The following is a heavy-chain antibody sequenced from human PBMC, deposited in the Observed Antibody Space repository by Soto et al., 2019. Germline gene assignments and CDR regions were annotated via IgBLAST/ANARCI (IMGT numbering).Heavy chain of an antibody. CDR1: GFTFSTSP. J-gene: IGHJ4*02. CDR2: ISPTGSTT. V-gene: IGHV3-64*04. D-gene: IGHD3-3*01. CDR3: ARQGGFWSGYYLGFGLGYFDC. Sequence: GGSLRLSCSASGFTFSTSPMHWVRQAPGKGLEYVSAISPTGSTTYYADSLKGRFTTSRDNSKSTLYLHMSSLRAEDTAVYYCARQGGFWSGYYLGFGLGYFDCWGQGTLVTVSS.